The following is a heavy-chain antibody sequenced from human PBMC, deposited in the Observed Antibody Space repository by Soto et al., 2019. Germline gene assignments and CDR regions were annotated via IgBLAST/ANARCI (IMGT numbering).Heavy chain of an antibody. CDR1: GGSFRGYY. J-gene: IGHJ2*01. CDR2: INDRGSI. V-gene: IGHV4-34*01. Sequence: QVQLQQWGAGPLRPLETLSLTCGVSGGSFRGYYWAWILQSPGKGLEWIGEINDRGSINYNPSLKSRVSISVDTSKKHYSLNLRSVTAADTAVYYCARESHDILTGPPWVWYLELWGRGTLVT. CDR3: ARESHDILTGPPWVWYLEL. D-gene: IGHD3-9*01.